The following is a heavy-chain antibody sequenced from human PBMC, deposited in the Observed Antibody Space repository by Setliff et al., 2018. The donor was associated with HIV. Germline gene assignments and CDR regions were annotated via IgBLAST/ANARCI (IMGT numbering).Heavy chain of an antibody. J-gene: IGHJ6*02. V-gene: IGHV4-39*02. CDR1: GGSISSSSYY. CDR3: ARVRVRRGTYSAVGHLNGFDL. CDR2: IYYSGST. Sequence: SETLSLTCTVSGGSISSSSYYWGWIRQPPGKGLEWIGSIYYSGSTYFTPSLKSRVTLSVDTSRNHFSLKLSSVTAADTAVYYCARVRVRRGTYSAVGHLNGFDLWGQGTTVTVSS. D-gene: IGHD1-26*01.